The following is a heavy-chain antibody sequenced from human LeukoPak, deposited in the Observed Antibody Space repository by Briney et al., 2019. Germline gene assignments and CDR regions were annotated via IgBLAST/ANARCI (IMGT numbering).Heavy chain of an antibody. CDR3: AREGPDYYDFWSGYRDY. J-gene: IGHJ4*02. Sequence: GGSLRLSCAASGFTFSSYWMSWVRQAPGKGPEWVANIKQDGSEKYYVDSVKGRFTISRDNAKNSLYLQMNSLRAEDTAVYYCAREGPDYYDFWSGYRDYWGQGTLVTVSS. CDR1: GFTFSSYW. CDR2: IKQDGSEK. V-gene: IGHV3-7*01. D-gene: IGHD3-3*01.